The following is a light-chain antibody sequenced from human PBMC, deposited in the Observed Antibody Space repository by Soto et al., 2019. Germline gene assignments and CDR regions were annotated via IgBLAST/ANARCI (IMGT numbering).Light chain of an antibody. V-gene: IGKV1-33*01. CDR3: QQYDNLPYT. CDR2: DAS. CDR1: QDISDY. Sequence: DIQMTQSPSSLSASVGDRVTITYQASQDISDYLHWYQQKPGEAPKLLIYDASNLQTGVPSRFSGSGSGTDFTFTISSLQPEDIATYYCQQYDNLPYTFGQGTKLEIK. J-gene: IGKJ2*01.